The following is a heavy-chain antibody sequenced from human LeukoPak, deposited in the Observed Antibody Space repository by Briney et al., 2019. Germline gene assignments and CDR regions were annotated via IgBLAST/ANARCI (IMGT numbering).Heavy chain of an antibody. V-gene: IGHV2-5*02. Sequence: SGPTLVKPTQTLTLTCTFSGFSLSTSGVGVGWIRQPPGKALEWLALIYWDDNKLYNPSLKSRLTITKDTSKNQVFLTMTNMDPVDTATYYCAHYGDYRFLYYFDHWGQGTLVTVSS. D-gene: IGHD4-17*01. CDR1: GFSLSTSGVG. CDR3: AHYGDYRFLYYFDH. J-gene: IGHJ4*02. CDR2: IYWDDNK.